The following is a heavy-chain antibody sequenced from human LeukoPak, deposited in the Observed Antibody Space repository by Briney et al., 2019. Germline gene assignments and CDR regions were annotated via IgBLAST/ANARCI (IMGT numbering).Heavy chain of an antibody. D-gene: IGHD1-1*01. CDR2: IIPIFGTA. CDR3: ARERGYGLKGYYYYMDV. V-gene: IGHV1-69*13. J-gene: IGHJ6*03. Sequence: ASVKVSCKASGGTFSSYAISWVRQAPGQGLEWMGGIIPIFGTANYAQKFQGRVTITADESTSTAYMELSSLRSEDTAVYYCARERGYGLKGYYYYMDVWGKGTTVTVSS. CDR1: GGTFSSYA.